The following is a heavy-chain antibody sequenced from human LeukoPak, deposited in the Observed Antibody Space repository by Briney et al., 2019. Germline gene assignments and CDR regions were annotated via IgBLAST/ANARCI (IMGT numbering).Heavy chain of an antibody. V-gene: IGHV3-30*18. CDR3: AKGVDDSFDY. Sequence: GGSLRLSCAASGFTFSSYGMHWVRQAPGKGLEWVAVISYDGSNKYYADSVKGRFTISRDNSKNTLYLQMNSLRAEDTAVYYCAKGVDDSFDYWGQGTLVTVSS. CDR1: GFTFSSYG. CDR2: ISYDGSNK. J-gene: IGHJ4*02.